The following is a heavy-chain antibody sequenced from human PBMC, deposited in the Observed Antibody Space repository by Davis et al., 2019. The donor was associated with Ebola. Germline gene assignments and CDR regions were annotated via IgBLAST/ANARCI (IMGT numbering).Heavy chain of an antibody. CDR1: GFTVGSNY. J-gene: IGHJ4*02. V-gene: IGHV3-53*01. CDR2: IYSGGST. Sequence: GESLKISCAASGFTVGSNYMSWVRQAPGKGLEWVSVIYSGGSTYYADSVKGRFTISRDNSKNALYLQMNSLRAEDTAVYYCAKDRVCSGGSCYFDYWGQGTLVTVSS. CDR3: AKDRVCSGGSCYFDY. D-gene: IGHD2-15*01.